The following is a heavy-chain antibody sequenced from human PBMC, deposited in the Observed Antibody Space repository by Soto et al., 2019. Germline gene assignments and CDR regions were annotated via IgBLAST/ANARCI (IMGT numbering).Heavy chain of an antibody. CDR2: ISSSSSYI. CDR3: ARDKIFYKSWDPTSTHAFDF. V-gene: IGHV3-21*01. Sequence: GGSLRLSCAASGFTFSSYSMNWVRQAPGKGLEWVSSISSSSSYIYYADSVKGRFTISRDNAKNSLYLQMNSLRAEDTAVYYCARDKIFYKSWDPTSTHAFDFWGQGTMVPVSS. J-gene: IGHJ3*01. D-gene: IGHD1-1*01. CDR1: GFTFSSYS.